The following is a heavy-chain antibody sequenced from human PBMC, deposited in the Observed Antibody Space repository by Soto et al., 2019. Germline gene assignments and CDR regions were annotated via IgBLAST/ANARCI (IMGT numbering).Heavy chain of an antibody. CDR3: ARQGSSYPTYYYGMYV. D-gene: IGHD6-13*01. CDR2: IYYSGST. V-gene: IGHV4-39*01. J-gene: IGHJ6*01. CDR1: GGSISSSSYY. Sequence: SETLSLTCTVSGGSISSSSYYWVRIRXPPGKGLEWIGSIYYSGSTYYNPSLKSRVTISVDTSKNQFSLKLSSVTAADTAVYYCARQGSSYPTYYYGMYVWGQVTTVTVSS.